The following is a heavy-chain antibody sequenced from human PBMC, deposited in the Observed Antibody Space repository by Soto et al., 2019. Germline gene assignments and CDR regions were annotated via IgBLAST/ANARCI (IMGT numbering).Heavy chain of an antibody. Sequence: ASVKVSCKASGGTFSSYAISWVRQAPGQGLEWMGGIIPIFGTANYAQKFQGRVTITADESTSTAYMELSSLRSEDTAVYYCARDRDCISTSCSLDYWGQGTLVTVSS. CDR1: GGTFSSYA. CDR3: ARDRDCISTSCSLDY. V-gene: IGHV1-69*13. J-gene: IGHJ4*02. CDR2: IIPIFGTA. D-gene: IGHD2-2*01.